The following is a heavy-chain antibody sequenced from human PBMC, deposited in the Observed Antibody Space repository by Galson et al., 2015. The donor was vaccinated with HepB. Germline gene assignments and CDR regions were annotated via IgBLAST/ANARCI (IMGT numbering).Heavy chain of an antibody. V-gene: IGHV1-2*06. CDR2: INPNSGGT. D-gene: IGHD1-14*01. Sequence: SVKASCKASGYTFPAYYVHWVRQAPGQGLEWMGRINPNSGGTNFAQKFQDRVTMTRDKSINTAYLELSRLRTDDTAVYYCARAGTTWGLFSYYGLDVWGQGTTLTVSS. CDR1: GYTFPAYY. J-gene: IGHJ6*02. CDR3: ARAGTTWGLFSYYGLDV.